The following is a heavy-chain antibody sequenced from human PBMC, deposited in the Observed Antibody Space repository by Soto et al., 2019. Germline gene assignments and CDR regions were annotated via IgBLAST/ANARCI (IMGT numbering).Heavy chain of an antibody. CDR3: AISLYYDFWSGYDRWYMDV. CDR2: ISAYNGNT. Sequence: GASVKVSCKTSGYTFTSYGISWVRQAPGQGLEWMGWISAYNGNTNYAQKLQGRVTMTTDTSTSTAYMELRSLRSDDTAVYYCAISLYYDFWSGYDRWYMDVWGKGTTVTVSS. V-gene: IGHV1-18*01. J-gene: IGHJ6*03. CDR1: GYTFTSYG. D-gene: IGHD3-3*01.